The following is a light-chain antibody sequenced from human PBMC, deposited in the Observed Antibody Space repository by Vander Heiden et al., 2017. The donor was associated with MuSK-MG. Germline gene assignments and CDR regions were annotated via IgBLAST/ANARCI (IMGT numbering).Light chain of an antibody. CDR1: QSVSSY. J-gene: IGKJ5*01. CDR3: QQRSNGPPVT. CDR2: DAS. Sequence: EIVLTQSPATLSLSPGERATLSCRASQSVSSYLAWYQQKPGQAPRLLIYDASNRATGIPDRFSGSGSGTDFTLTISSLEPEDFAVYYCQQRSNGPPVTFGQGTRLEIK. V-gene: IGKV3-11*01.